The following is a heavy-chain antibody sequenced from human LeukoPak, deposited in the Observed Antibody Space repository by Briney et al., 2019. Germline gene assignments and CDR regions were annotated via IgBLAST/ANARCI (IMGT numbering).Heavy chain of an antibody. CDR3: AKDERGATYPEYFQH. J-gene: IGHJ1*01. Sequence: GGSLRLSCAASGFTFSSYAMSWVRQAPGKGLEWVSAISGSGGSTYYADSVKGRFTISRDNSKNTLYLQMNSLRAEDTAVYYCAKDERGATYPEYFQHWGQGTLVTVSS. V-gene: IGHV3-23*01. CDR1: GFTFSSYA. D-gene: IGHD3-16*01. CDR2: ISGSGGST.